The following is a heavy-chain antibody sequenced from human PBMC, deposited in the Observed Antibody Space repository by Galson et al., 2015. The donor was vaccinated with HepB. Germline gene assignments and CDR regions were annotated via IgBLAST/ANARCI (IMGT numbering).Heavy chain of an antibody. Sequence: SLRLSCAASGFTFSSYAMHWVRQAPGKGLEWVAVISYDGSNKYYADSVKGRFTISRDNSKNTLYLQMNSLRAEDTAVYYCARAGEWLAVVKSWFDPWGQGTLVTVSS. D-gene: IGHD6-19*01. V-gene: IGHV3-30*04. CDR2: ISYDGSNK. J-gene: IGHJ5*02. CDR1: GFTFSSYA. CDR3: ARAGEWLAVVKSWFDP.